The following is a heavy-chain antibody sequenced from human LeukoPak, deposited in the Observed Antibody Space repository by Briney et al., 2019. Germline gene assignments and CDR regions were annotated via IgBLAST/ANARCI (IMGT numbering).Heavy chain of an antibody. CDR2: ITSSSSYI. V-gene: IGHV3-21*01. D-gene: IGHD3-9*01. CDR3: ARDGDILTGHYRFYFDY. CDR1: GFTFSSYT. Sequence: PGGSLRLSCAASGFTFSSYTMNWVRQAPGKGLEWVLSITSSSSYIYYADSVRGRFTISRDNARKSLYLQMNSLRAEDTAIYYCARDGDILTGHYRFYFDYWGQGTLVTVSS. J-gene: IGHJ4*02.